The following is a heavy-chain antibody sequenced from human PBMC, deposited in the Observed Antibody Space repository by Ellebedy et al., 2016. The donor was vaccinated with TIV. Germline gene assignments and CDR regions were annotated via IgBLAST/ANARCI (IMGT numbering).Heavy chain of an antibody. CDR3: VRDSSSFYGPPY. D-gene: IGHD2-2*01. CDR1: GFTFTTYA. CDR2: IGGSGGST. V-gene: IGHV3-23*01. Sequence: PGGSLRLSCAASGFTFTTYAMSWVRQAPGKGLEWVSTIGGSGGSTFYADSVKGRFTISRDNSKNTLYLQMSSLRAEDSAVYFCVRDSSSFYGPPYWGQGTLVTVSS. J-gene: IGHJ4*02.